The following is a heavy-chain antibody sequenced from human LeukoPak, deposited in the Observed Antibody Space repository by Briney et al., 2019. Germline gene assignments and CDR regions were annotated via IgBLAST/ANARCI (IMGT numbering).Heavy chain of an antibody. CDR3: ARLKGYYGGFDP. D-gene: IGHD3-10*01. CDR2: IYYSGST. CDR1: GGSISSYY. V-gene: IGHV4-59*08. J-gene: IGHJ5*02. Sequence: SETLSLTCTVSGGSISSYYWSWIRQPPGKGLEWIGYIYYSGSTNYNPSLKSRVTISVDTSKNQFSLKLSSVTAADTAVYYCARLKGYYGGFDPWGQGTLVTVSS.